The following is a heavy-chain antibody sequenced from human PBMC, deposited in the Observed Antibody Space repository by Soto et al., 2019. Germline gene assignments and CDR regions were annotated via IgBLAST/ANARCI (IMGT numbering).Heavy chain of an antibody. J-gene: IGHJ4*02. D-gene: IGHD3-10*01. CDR2: INPNSGEV. V-gene: IGHV1-2*06. Sequence: QVQLVQSGAEVKKPGASVKVSCTASGYPFLGYYLHWVRQAPGQGLEWMGRINPNSGEVTYGETFQVTVPKTRETSNNTAYRALSRLRSDDTAVDCWARDPVPLWYFDDWGQGTRVTVSS. CDR1: GYPFLGYY. CDR3: ARDPVPLWYFDD.